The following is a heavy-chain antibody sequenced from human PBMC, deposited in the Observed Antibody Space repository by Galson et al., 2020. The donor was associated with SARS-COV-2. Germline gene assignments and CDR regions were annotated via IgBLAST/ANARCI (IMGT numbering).Heavy chain of an antibody. D-gene: IGHD4-17*01. J-gene: IGHJ5*02. CDR3: ARGVTTPWNKWFDP. Sequence: SQTLSLTCTVSGASIRSGGYYWSWIRQHPGKGLEWIGYIYYSVKTFYNPSLKSRVTISVDTSKNQFSLNLSSVTVADTAVYYCARGVTTPWNKWFDPWGQGTLVTVSS. CDR1: GASIRSGGYY. V-gene: IGHV4-31*03. CDR2: IYYSVKT.